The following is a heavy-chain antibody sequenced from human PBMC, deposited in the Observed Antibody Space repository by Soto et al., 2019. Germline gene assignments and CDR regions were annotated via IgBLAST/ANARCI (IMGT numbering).Heavy chain of an antibody. Sequence: QVQLQQWGAGLLKPSETLSLTCAVYGESFSGYFWTWIRQPPGKGLEWIGEINHSGNTNYNPSLKSRVTISGDTSKNQFSLRMNSVTAADTAVYYCARGPWLRSSFDYWGQGTLVTVSS. D-gene: IGHD5-12*01. CDR3: ARGPWLRSSFDY. J-gene: IGHJ4*02. CDR1: GESFSGYF. CDR2: INHSGNT. V-gene: IGHV4-34*01.